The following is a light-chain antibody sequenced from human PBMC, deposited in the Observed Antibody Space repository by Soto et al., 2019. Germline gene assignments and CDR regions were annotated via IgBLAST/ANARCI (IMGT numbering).Light chain of an antibody. CDR3: TSYAGGNNV. J-gene: IGLJ1*01. V-gene: IGLV2-8*01. CDR2: EVN. Sequence: QSALTQPPSASGSPGLSVTISCTGTSSDVGGYNFVSWYQQHPGKVPKLMVYEVNQRPSGVPDRFSGSKSGNTASLTVSGLQADDEADYYCTSYAGGNNVFGTGTKLTVL. CDR1: SSDVGGYNF.